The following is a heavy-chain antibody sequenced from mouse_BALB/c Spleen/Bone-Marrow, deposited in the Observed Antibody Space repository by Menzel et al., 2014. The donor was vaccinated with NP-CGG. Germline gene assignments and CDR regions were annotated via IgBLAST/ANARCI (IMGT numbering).Heavy chain of an antibody. V-gene: IGHV1-77*01. CDR1: GYTFTDYY. Sequence: VQLQQSGAELARPGASVKLSCKASGYTFTDYYINWMKQRTGQGLEWIGEIYPGSDNTYYNEKFKGKATLTADKSSSTTYMQLSSLTSEDSAVYFCAPTTTATSYWGQGTLVTVSA. CDR2: IYPGSDNT. J-gene: IGHJ3*01. D-gene: IGHD1-2*01. CDR3: APTTTATSY.